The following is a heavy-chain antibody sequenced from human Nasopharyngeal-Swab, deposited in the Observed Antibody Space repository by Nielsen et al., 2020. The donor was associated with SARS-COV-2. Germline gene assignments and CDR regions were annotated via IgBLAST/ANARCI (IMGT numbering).Heavy chain of an antibody. CDR1: GGSFSGYY. CDR2: INHTGSN. D-gene: IGHD3-3*01. Sequence: SETLSLTCAVYGGSFSGYYWSWIRQPPGKGLVWIGEINHTGSNNYNPSLKSRVTISVDTSKNQFYLKLSSVTAADTAVYYCARHLPSTIFGVVIISNYFDYWGQGTLVTVSS. CDR3: ARHLPSTIFGVVIISNYFDY. V-gene: IGHV4-34*01. J-gene: IGHJ4*02.